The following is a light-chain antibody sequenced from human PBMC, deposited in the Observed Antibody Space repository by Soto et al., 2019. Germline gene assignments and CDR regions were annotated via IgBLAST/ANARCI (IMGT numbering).Light chain of an antibody. J-gene: IGLJ2*01. CDR3: CSYAGDNILI. CDR1: SSDVGGYNY. Sequence: QSALTQPSSVSGSPGQSVTIFCTGTSSDVGGYNYVSWYQQHPGKAPKLMIYYVSKRPSGVPDRFSGSKSGYRASLTISGLQAEDEADYYCCSYAGDNILIFGGGTKLTVL. V-gene: IGLV2-11*01. CDR2: YVS.